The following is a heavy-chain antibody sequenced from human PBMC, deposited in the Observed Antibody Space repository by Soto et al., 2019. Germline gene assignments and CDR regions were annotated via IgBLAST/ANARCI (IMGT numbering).Heavy chain of an antibody. CDR3: ATGVTATGTSFDH. D-gene: IGHD1-7*01. CDR1: GFTLSDLS. Sequence: GASVKVSCKVSGFTLSDLSIHWVRQPPGKGLAWMGSFDPEDGETIYSQNFQGRVTMTEDKSTDTAYMELSDLRSEDTAFYHCATGVTATGTSFDHWG. J-gene: IGHJ4*01. V-gene: IGHV1-24*01. CDR2: FDPEDGET.